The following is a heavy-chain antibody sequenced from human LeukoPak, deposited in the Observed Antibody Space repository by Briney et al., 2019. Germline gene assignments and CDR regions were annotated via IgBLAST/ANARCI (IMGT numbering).Heavy chain of an antibody. D-gene: IGHD1-26*01. CDR1: GGSISSYY. CDR2: IYYSGST. V-gene: IGHV4-59*01. Sequence: SETLSLTCAVSGGSISSYYWSWIRQPPGKGLEWIGYIYYSGSTNYNPSLKSRVTISVDTSKNQFSLKLSSVTAADTAVYYCAKLELLNYFDYWGQGTLVTVSS. CDR3: AKLELLNYFDY. J-gene: IGHJ4*02.